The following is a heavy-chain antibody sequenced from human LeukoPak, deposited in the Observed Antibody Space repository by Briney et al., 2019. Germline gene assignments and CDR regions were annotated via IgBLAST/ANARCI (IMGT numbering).Heavy chain of an antibody. CDR3: ARGSFWYYGSGSYQGFDF. CDR2: ISSSGSTI. V-gene: IGHV3-48*03. J-gene: IGHJ4*02. D-gene: IGHD3-10*01. CDR1: GFTFSSYE. Sequence: GGSLRLSCAASGFTFSSYEMNWVRQAPGKGLEWVSYISSSGSTIYYADSVKGRFTISRDNAKNSLYLQMNSLRAEDTAVYYCARGSFWYYGSGSYQGFDFWGRGTLVTVSS.